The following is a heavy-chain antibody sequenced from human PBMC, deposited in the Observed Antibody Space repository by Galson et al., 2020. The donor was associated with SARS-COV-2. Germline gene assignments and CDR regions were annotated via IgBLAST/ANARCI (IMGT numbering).Heavy chain of an antibody. CDR3: ARTAYYYDSSGYLPYHFDY. CDR2: IDWDDDK. CDR1: GFSLSTSGMC. D-gene: IGHD3-22*01. J-gene: IGHJ4*02. Sequence: SGPTLVKPTQTLTLTCTFSGFSLSTSGMCVSWIRQPPGKALEWPARIDWDDDKYYSTSLKTRLTISKDTSKNQVVLTMTNMDPVDTATYYCARTAYYYDSSGYLPYHFDYWGQGTLVTVSS. V-gene: IGHV2-70*11.